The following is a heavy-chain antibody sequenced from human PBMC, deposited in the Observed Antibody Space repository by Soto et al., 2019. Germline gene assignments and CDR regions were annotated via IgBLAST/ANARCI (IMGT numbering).Heavy chain of an antibody. V-gene: IGHV6-1*01. CDR3: ARTEGYFDS. CDR1: GDSVSSNSAN. Sequence: SQTLAHTCAISGDSVSSNSANWNWVRQSPARGLEWLGRTYYRSRLNNDYAVSEKSRITVNADTSKNQFSLQLKSVTPEDTAVYYCARTEGYFDSWGQGTPVTVSS. J-gene: IGHJ4*02. CDR2: TYYRSRLNN.